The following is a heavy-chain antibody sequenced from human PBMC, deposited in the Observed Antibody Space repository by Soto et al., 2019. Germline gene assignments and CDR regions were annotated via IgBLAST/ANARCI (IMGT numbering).Heavy chain of an antibody. CDR1: GFTFSSYA. J-gene: IGHJ4*02. CDR2: ISGSGGST. D-gene: IGHD3-9*01. Sequence: EVQLLESGGGLVQPGGSLRLSCAASGFTFSSYAMSWVRQAPGKGLEWVSAISGSGGSTYYADSVKGRFTISRDNSKNTLYLQMNSLRAEDTAVYYCAKDGRYYDILTGYYPSSFFDYWGQGTLVTVSS. CDR3: AKDGRYYDILTGYYPSSFFDY. V-gene: IGHV3-23*01.